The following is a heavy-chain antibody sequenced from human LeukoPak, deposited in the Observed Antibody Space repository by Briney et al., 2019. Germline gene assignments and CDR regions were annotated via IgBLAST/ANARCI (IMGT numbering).Heavy chain of an antibody. D-gene: IGHD6-19*01. J-gene: IGHJ6*03. Sequence: GESLKISCQGSGYGFTSYWIGWVRQMPGKGLEWMGIIYPGDSGTRYSPSFQGQVTISADTSISTAYLQWSSLKASDTAMYYCARFIAVAGTYYYYMDVWGKGTTVTVSS. V-gene: IGHV5-51*01. CDR2: IYPGDSGT. CDR1: GYGFTSYW. CDR3: ARFIAVAGTYYYYMDV.